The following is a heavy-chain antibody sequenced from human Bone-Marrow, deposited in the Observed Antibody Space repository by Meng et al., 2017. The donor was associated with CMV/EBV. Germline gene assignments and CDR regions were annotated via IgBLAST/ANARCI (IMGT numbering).Heavy chain of an antibody. D-gene: IGHD4-17*01. Sequence: GGSLRLSCAASGFTFSSYSMNWVRQAPGKGLEWVSSISSSSSYIYYADSLKGRFTISRDNAKNSLYLQMNSLRAEGTAVYYCARDPYGDYYFDYWGQGTLVTVSS. V-gene: IGHV3-21*01. CDR1: GFTFSSYS. CDR2: ISSSSSYI. CDR3: ARDPYGDYYFDY. J-gene: IGHJ4*02.